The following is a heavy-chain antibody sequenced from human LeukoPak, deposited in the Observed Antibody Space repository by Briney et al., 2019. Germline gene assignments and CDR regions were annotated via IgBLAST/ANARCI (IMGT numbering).Heavy chain of an antibody. J-gene: IGHJ4*02. V-gene: IGHV1-18*01. Sequence: ASVKVSCKASGYTFTSYGISWVRQAPGQGLEWIGWISAYNGNTNYAQKLQGRVTMTTDTSTSTAYMELRSLRSDDTAVYYCARDQRRYCSSTSCYMSHSRYFDYWGQGTLVTVSS. CDR1: GYTFTSYG. CDR3: ARDQRRYCSSTSCYMSHSRYFDY. D-gene: IGHD2-2*02. CDR2: ISAYNGNT.